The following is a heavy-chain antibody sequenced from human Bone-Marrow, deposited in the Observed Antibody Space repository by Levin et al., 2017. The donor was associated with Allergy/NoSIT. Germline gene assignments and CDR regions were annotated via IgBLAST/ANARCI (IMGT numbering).Heavy chain of an antibody. CDR2: IYFTGST. Sequence: SETLSLTCSVSGGSISGYHWNWIRQSPGKGLEWIGYIYFTGSTDYNPALKSRVTMSVDRSKNQFSLTLISVTAADTAVYYCARAYRVLDYHYYMDIWGKGKAVTVSS. D-gene: IGHD6-6*01. V-gene: IGHV4-59*01. J-gene: IGHJ6*03. CDR1: GGSISGYH. CDR3: ARAYRVLDYHYYMDI.